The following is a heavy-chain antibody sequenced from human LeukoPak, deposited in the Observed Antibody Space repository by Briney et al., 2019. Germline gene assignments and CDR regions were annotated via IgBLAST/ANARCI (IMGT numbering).Heavy chain of an antibody. Sequence: GGSLRLSCAASGFTFSDYYMSWIRQAPWKGLEWVSYISSSGSTIYYADSVKGRFTISRDNAKNSLYLQMNSLRAEDTAVYYCARRVDCSSTSCHIQGPYYYYYMDVWGKGTTVTVSS. D-gene: IGHD2-2*02. CDR2: ISSSGSTI. J-gene: IGHJ6*03. V-gene: IGHV3-11*04. CDR1: GFTFSDYY. CDR3: ARRVDCSSTSCHIQGPYYYYYMDV.